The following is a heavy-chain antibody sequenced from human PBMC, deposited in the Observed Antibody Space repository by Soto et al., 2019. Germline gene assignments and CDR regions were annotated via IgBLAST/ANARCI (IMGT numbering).Heavy chain of an antibody. D-gene: IGHD3-10*01. CDR2: ISYSGYT. J-gene: IGHJ4*02. CDR1: GGSISTYY. CDR3: ARGPGGTSSGGFDY. Sequence: QVQLQESGPGLVKPSETLSLTCTVSGGSISTYYWSWIRQPPGKGLEWIGYISYSGYTKHNPSLKSRVTLSVDTSKNQFSLKLRSLTAADTAVYYCARGPGGTSSGGFDYWGQGTLVTVSS. V-gene: IGHV4-59*01.